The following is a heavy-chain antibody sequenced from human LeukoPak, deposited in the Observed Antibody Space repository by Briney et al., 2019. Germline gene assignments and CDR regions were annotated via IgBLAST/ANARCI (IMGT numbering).Heavy chain of an antibody. J-gene: IGHJ4*02. D-gene: IGHD6-13*01. CDR3: AREARIAAAGFDY. CDR1: GYTFTGYY. Sequence: ASVKVSCKASGYTFTGYYMHWVRQAPGQGLEWMGWLNPNSGGTNYAQKFQGRVTMTRDTSISTAYMELSSLRSEDMAVYYCAREARIAAAGFDYWGQGTLVTVSS. V-gene: IGHV1-2*02. CDR2: LNPNSGGT.